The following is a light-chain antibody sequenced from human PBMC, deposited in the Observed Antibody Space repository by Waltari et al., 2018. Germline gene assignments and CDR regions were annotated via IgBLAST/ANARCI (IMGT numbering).Light chain of an antibody. J-gene: IGLJ2*01. V-gene: IGLV3-21*02. Sequence: SYVLTQPPSVSVAPGQTARIICEGNNIGSKSVHWYKQKPGQAPVLGVYDDSGRPSGIPDRVSGSNAGRTATLTSSRVEAGDEADYYCQVWDRTADDVVFGGGTKVNVL. CDR3: QVWDRTADDVV. CDR1: NIGSKS. CDR2: DDS.